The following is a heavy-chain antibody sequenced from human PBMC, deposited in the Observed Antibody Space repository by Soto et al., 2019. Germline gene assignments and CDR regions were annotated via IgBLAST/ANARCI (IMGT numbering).Heavy chain of an antibody. CDR3: ANERTVYASGINFDY. D-gene: IGHD3-10*01. CDR1: GLTFITND. V-gene: IGHV3-23*01. J-gene: IGHJ4*02. Sequence: GGSLRLSCAASGLTFITNDLAWVRQAPGKGPEWVSSISANGRSTDYADSVKGRFTISRDNSKNTVYLQMNSLRTEDTAVYYCANERTVYASGINFDYWGQGTLVTVSS. CDR2: ISANGRST.